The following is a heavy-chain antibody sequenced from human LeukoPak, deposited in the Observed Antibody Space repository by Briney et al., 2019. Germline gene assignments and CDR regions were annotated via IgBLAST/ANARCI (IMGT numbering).Heavy chain of an antibody. CDR1: GYTLTELS. CDR2: FDPEDGET. CDR3: ATVNAQAFDY. J-gene: IGHJ4*02. Sequence: AASVKVSCKASGYTLTELSMHWVRQAPGKGLEWMGGFDPEDGETIYAQKFQGRVTMTEDTSTDTAYMELSSLRSEDTAVYYCATVNAQAFDYWGQGTLVTVSS. V-gene: IGHV1-24*01.